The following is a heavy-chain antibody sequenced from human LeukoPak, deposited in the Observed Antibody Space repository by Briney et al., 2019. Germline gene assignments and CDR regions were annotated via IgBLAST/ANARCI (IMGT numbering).Heavy chain of an antibody. D-gene: IGHD1-26*01. V-gene: IGHV3-11*01. Sequence: GGSLRLSCAASGFTLSDYYMTWIRQAPGKGLEWVSYISSSGGTIYYADSVKGRFTISRDNAKNSLYLQMNSLRAEDTAVYYCARGGGSHYYYYYGMDVWGQGTTVTVSS. CDR2: ISSSGGTI. CDR1: GFTLSDYY. J-gene: IGHJ6*02. CDR3: ARGGGSHYYYYYGMDV.